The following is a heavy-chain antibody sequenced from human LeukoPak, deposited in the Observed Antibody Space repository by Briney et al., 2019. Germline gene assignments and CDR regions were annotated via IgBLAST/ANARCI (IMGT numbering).Heavy chain of an antibody. CDR1: GFTFSSYS. CDR3: ARDMGYSGSWPGYFDY. D-gene: IGHD1-26*01. V-gene: IGHV3-48*04. J-gene: IGHJ4*02. CDR2: IDTSSSTI. Sequence: GGSLRLSCAAYGFTFSSYSMSWVRRAPGKGLEWVSYIDTSSSTIYYADSVKGRFTVSRDNAKNSLYLQMKSLRAEDTTVYYCARDMGYSGSWPGYFDYWGQGVLVTVSS.